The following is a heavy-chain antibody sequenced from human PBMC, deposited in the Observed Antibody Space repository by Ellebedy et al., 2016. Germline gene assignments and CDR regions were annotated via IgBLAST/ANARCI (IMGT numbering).Heavy chain of an antibody. CDR3: AKDRDDDGDYVFDS. Sequence: GGSLRLSXTASGFTFSSYVMSWVRQAPGQGLQWVSGISRTDDSTYYADSVKGRFTISRDDPKNTLYLQMNNLRVEDTAVYYCAKDRDDDGDYVFDSWGQGTLVTVS. V-gene: IGHV3-23*01. CDR2: ISRTDDST. CDR1: GFTFSSYV. J-gene: IGHJ4*02. D-gene: IGHD4-17*01.